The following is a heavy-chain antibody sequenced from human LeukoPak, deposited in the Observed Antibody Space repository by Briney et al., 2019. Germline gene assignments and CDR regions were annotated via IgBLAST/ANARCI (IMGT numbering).Heavy chain of an antibody. CDR1: GFTFSSYR. CDR2: ITSSSSM. D-gene: IGHD3-10*01. V-gene: IGHV3-21*01. J-gene: IGHJ4*02. Sequence: PGGSLRLSCAASGFTFSSYRMHWVRQAPGKGLEWVSSITSSSSMSYADSVEGRFTISRDNAKNSLYLQMNSLSAEDTAVYYCRFGDFNDFWGQGTLVTVSS. CDR3: RFGDFNDF.